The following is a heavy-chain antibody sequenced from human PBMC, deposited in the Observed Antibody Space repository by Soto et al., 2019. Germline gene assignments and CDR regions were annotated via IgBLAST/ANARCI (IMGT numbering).Heavy chain of an antibody. V-gene: IGHV4-39*01. CDR1: GGSISSSSYY. CDR2: IYYSGST. D-gene: IGHD1-20*01. CDR3: ARRLFHNWNDEHGTFDY. Sequence: SETLSLTCTVSGGSISSSSYYWGWIRQPPGKGLEWIGSIYYSGSTYYNPSLKSRVTIPVDTSKNQFSLKLSSVTAADTAVYYCARRLFHNWNDEHGTFDYWGQGTLVTVSS. J-gene: IGHJ4*02.